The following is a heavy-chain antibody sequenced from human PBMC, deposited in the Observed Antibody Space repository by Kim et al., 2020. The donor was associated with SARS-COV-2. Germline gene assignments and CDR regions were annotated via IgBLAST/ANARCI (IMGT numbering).Heavy chain of an antibody. Sequence: PSLKMRVTMSVDTSKDQFSLKLSYVTAADTVVYYCARESGVWLVRIHYFDYWGQGTLVTVSS. V-gene: IGHV4-31*02. D-gene: IGHD6-19*01. J-gene: IGHJ4*02. CDR3: ARESGVWLVRIHYFDY.